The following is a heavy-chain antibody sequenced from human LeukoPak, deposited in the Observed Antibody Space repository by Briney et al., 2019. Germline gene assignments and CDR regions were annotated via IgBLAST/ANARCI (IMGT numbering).Heavy chain of an antibody. CDR2: IVVGSGNT. V-gene: IGHV1-58*01. J-gene: IGHJ4*02. CDR1: GFTFTSSA. Sequence: SMKVSCNASGFTFTSSAVQWVRQARGRRLEWIGWIVVGSGNTNYAQMFQGRVTITRDMSTSTAYMELSSLRSEDTAVYYCAAPSRIQLDYWGQGTLVTVSS. CDR3: AAPSRIQLDY. D-gene: IGHD5-18*01.